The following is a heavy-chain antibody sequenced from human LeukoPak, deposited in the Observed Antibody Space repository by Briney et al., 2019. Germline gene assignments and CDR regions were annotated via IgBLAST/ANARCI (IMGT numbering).Heavy chain of an antibody. Sequence: GGSLRLSCAASGFTFSNFGMHWVRQAPGKGLEGVAFIRYDGSNEYYADSVKGRFTISRDNSKNTLYLQMNSLRADETALYYCAKNEVWWLPDSWGQGTLVTVSS. CDR3: AKNEVWWLPDS. CDR2: IRYDGSNE. V-gene: IGHV3-30*02. CDR1: GFTFSNFG. D-gene: IGHD5-12*01. J-gene: IGHJ5*01.